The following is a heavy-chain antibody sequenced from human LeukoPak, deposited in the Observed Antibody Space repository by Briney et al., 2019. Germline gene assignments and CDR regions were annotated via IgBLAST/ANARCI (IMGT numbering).Heavy chain of an antibody. CDR2: ISAYNVNT. Sequence: RASVKVSCKASGYNLISYGIIWVRQAPGQGLEWMGWISAYNVNTNYAQKFQGRVTMTTGTSTSTAYMELRSLKSDDTAVYFCARPYDTSGYYNYYFDYWGQGTLVTVSS. J-gene: IGHJ4*02. CDR1: GYNLISYG. CDR3: ARPYDTSGYYNYYFDY. V-gene: IGHV1-18*01. D-gene: IGHD3-22*01.